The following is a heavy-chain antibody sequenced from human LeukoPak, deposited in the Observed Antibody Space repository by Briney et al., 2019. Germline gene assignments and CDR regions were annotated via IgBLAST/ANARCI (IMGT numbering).Heavy chain of an antibody. Sequence: PGGSLRLSCAASGFTFSRSWMSWVRQPPGKGLEWVANISPDGSTKHHMDSVKGRFTISRDNAEDSLYLEMSRLRDDDTAMYYCATGASGSWDFGGQGTLVTVSS. J-gene: IGHJ4*02. V-gene: IGHV3-7*03. D-gene: IGHD6-13*01. CDR1: GFTFSRSW. CDR3: ATGASGSWDF. CDR2: ISPDGSTK.